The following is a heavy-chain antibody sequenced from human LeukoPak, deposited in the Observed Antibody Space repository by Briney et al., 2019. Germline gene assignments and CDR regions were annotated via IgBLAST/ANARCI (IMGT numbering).Heavy chain of an antibody. CDR3: ARDGSDPTYYYGSGSYYKGYDY. CDR1: GYTFTSYD. J-gene: IGHJ4*02. V-gene: IGHV1-8*01. Sequence: GASVKVSCKASGYTFTSYDINWVRQATGQGLEWMGWMNPNSGNTGYAQKFQGRVTMTRNTSISTAYMELSSLRSEDTAVYYCARDGSDPTYYYGSGSYYKGYDYWGQGTLVTVSS. CDR2: MNPNSGNT. D-gene: IGHD3-10*01.